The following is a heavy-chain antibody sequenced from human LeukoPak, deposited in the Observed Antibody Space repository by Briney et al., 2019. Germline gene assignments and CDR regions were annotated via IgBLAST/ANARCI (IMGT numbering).Heavy chain of an antibody. D-gene: IGHD2-2*01. Sequence: ASVEVSCKASGYTFTGYYIHWVRQVPGQGLEWMGWINPNSGGTNYAQKFQGRVTMTRDTSISTAYMELSSLRSDDTAVYYCATLYCSSTSCSIGKGDYWGQGTLVTVSS. CDR1: GYTFTGYY. CDR3: ATLYCSSTSCSIGKGDY. CDR2: INPNSGGT. J-gene: IGHJ4*02. V-gene: IGHV1-2*02.